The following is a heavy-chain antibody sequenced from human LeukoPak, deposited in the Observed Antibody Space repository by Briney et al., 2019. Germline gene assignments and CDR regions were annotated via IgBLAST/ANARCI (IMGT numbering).Heavy chain of an antibody. CDR1: GFTVSSSY. Sequence: GGSLRLSCAASGFTVSSSYMSWVRQAPGKGLGWVSVIYSGGSTYYADSVKGRFTISRDNSKNTLYLQMNSLRAEDTAVYYCAKDREQWLVRYYFDYWGQGTLVTVSS. J-gene: IGHJ4*02. D-gene: IGHD6-19*01. CDR3: AKDREQWLVRYYFDY. CDR2: IYSGGST. V-gene: IGHV3-53*01.